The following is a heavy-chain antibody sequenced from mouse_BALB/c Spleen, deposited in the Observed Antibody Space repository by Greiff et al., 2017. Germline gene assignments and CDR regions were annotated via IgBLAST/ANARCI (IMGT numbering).Heavy chain of an antibody. J-gene: IGHJ4*01. CDR3: ARNYRYDGRYYYAMDY. V-gene: IGHV5-6-5*01. D-gene: IGHD2-14*01. Sequence: EVKVVESGGGLVKPGGSLKLSCAASGFTFSSYAMSWVRQTPEKRLEWVASISSGGSTYYPDSVKGRFTISRDNARNILYLQMSSLRSEDTAMYYCARNYRYDGRYYYAMDYWGQGTSVTVSS. CDR2: ISSGGST. CDR1: GFTFSSYA.